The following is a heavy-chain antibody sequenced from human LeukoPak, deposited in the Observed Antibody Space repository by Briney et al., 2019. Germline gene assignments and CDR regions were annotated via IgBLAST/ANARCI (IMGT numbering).Heavy chain of an antibody. J-gene: IGHJ5*02. CDR3: ARDASSGYYNWFDP. CDR2: ISAYNGNT. V-gene: IGHV1-18*01. CDR1: GYTFTSYG. Sequence: ASVKVSCKASGYTFTSYGISWVRQAPGQGLEWMGWISAYNGNTNYAQKFQGRVTITRDTSASTAYMELSSLRSEDTAVYYCARDASSGYYNWFDPWGQGTLVIVSS. D-gene: IGHD3-22*01.